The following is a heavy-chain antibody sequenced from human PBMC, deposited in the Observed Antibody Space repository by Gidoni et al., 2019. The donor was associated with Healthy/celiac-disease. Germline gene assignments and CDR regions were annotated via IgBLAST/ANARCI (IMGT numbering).Heavy chain of an antibody. J-gene: IGHJ4*02. CDR3: ARATFVRDYYFDY. V-gene: IGHV4-38-2*02. D-gene: IGHD2-8*01. Sequence: QVQLQESGPGLVKPSATLSLTCTVSGYYISSGYYWGWIRQPPGKGLEWSGSIYHSGSTYYNPSLKSRVTISVDTSKNQFSLKLSSVTAADTAVYYCARATFVRDYYFDYWGQGTLVTVSS. CDR1: GYYISSGYY. CDR2: IYHSGST.